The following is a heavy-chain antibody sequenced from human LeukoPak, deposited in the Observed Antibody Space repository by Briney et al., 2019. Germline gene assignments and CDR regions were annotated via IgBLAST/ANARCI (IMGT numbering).Heavy chain of an antibody. D-gene: IGHD1-20*01. V-gene: IGHV1-8*03. CDR2: MHPNSGDT. CDR3: ARGRLNGNVDF. Sequence: ASVKVSCKASGYTFTSYDINWVRQAAGQGFEWMGWMHPNSGDTGYAHNLQGRITITRDSSTATVSMELSSLRSEDTAMYYCARGRLNGNVDFWGQGTLVTVSS. CDR1: GYTFTSYD. J-gene: IGHJ4*02.